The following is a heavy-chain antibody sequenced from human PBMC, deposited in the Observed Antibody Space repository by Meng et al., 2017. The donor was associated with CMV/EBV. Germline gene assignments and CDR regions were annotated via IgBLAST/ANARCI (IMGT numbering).Heavy chain of an antibody. CDR2: IIPIFGTA. CDR3: AREIRRWLQLYYYYYGMDV. Sequence: SVKVSCKASGGTFSSYAISWVRQAPGQGLEWMGGIIPIFGTANYAQKFQGRVTITTDESTSTAYVELSSLRSEDTAVYYCAREIRRWLQLYYYYYGMDVWGQGTTVTVSS. V-gene: IGHV1-69*05. J-gene: IGHJ6*02. D-gene: IGHD5-24*01. CDR1: GGTFSSYA.